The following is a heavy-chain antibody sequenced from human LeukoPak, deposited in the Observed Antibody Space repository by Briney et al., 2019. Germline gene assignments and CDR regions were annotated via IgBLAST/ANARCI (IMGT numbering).Heavy chain of an antibody. Sequence: GGSLRLSCAASGFTFSSYAMHWVRQAPGRGLEWVAIISYDATNKFYADSVKGRFTISRDNSKNTLYLQMNSLGAEDTAVYYCASIAETYLQPKHYFQHWGQGTLVTVPS. V-gene: IGHV3-30*04. D-gene: IGHD2/OR15-2a*01. CDR1: GFTFSSYA. CDR2: ISYDATNK. CDR3: ASIAETYLQPKHYFQH. J-gene: IGHJ1*01.